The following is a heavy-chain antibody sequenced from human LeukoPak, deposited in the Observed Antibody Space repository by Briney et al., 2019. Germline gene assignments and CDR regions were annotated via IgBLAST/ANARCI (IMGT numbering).Heavy chain of an antibody. V-gene: IGHV4-59*01. CDR3: ARGTTYFYGSGSYRSAVDI. CDR1: GDSISSYY. D-gene: IGHD3-10*01. CDR2: IYYSGST. Sequence: SETLSLTCTVSGDSISSYYWSWIPQPPGKGLEWIGYIYYSGSTNYNPSLKSRVTISVDTSKNQFSLKLSSVTAADTAVYYCARGTTYFYGSGSYRSAVDIWGQGTMVTVSS. J-gene: IGHJ3*02.